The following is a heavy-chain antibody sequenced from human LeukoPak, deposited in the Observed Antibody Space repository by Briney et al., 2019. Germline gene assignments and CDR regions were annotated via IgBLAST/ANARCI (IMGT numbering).Heavy chain of an antibody. D-gene: IGHD5-18*01. Sequence: SVKVSSKASGGTFSSYAISWVRQAPGQGLEWMGGIIPIFGTANYAQKFQGRVTITTDESTSTAYMELSSLRSEDTAVYYCASQRGYSYGYVDYWGQRTLVTVSS. CDR2: IIPIFGTA. CDR1: GGTFSSYA. CDR3: ASQRGYSYGYVDY. J-gene: IGHJ4*02. V-gene: IGHV1-69*05.